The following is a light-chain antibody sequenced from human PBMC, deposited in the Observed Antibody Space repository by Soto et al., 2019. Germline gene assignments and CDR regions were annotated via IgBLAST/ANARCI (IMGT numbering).Light chain of an antibody. CDR3: QQYGSSPYT. CDR1: QSINGNY. Sequence: EIVLTQSPGTLSLSPGERATLSCRASQSINGNYLGWYQQKPGQAPRLLIHGVSSRATGIPDRFSGSGSGTDFTLTISRLEPEDFAVYYCQQYGSSPYTFGQGTKREIK. V-gene: IGKV3-20*01. CDR2: GVS. J-gene: IGKJ2*01.